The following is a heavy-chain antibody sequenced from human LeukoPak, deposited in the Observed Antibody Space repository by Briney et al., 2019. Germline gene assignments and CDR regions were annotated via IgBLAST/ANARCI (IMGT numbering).Heavy chain of an antibody. V-gene: IGHV3-23*01. D-gene: IGHD3-10*01. Sequence: GGSLRLSCAASGFTFSSYPMSWVRQAPGKGLEWVSAFSGSGGSIYYADSVKGRFTISRDNSKNTLYLKTLSLRAEIPAVYDCVKYSRAKVRGFHTGDYWGQGHLVPVSS. CDR2: FSGSGGSI. CDR1: GFTFSSYP. CDR3: VKYSRAKVRGFHTGDY. J-gene: IGHJ4*02.